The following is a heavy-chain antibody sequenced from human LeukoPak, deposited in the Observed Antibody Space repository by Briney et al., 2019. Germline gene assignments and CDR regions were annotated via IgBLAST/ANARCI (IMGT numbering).Heavy chain of an antibody. CDR2: ISSSSSTI. CDR1: GFTFSSYA. J-gene: IGHJ4*02. D-gene: IGHD1-26*01. V-gene: IGHV3-48*01. CDR3: ARDRGGATSDFDY. Sequence: PGGSLRLSCAASGFTFSSYAMNWVRQAPGKGLEWVSYISSSSSTIYYADSVKGRFTISRDNAKNSLYLQMNSLRAEDTAVYYCARDRGGATSDFDYWGQGTLVTVSS.